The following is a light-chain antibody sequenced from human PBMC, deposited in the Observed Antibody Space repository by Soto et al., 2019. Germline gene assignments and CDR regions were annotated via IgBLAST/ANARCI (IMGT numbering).Light chain of an antibody. CDR3: HQTYSVPPT. Sequence: DIQMTQSPSSLSASVGDRVTITCRASQSIGNFLNWYQQKPGKPPKLLIYAASSLQNWVPSEVSGSGSGIDFTLKISSLQPEDFATYYCHQTYSVPPTFGPGTKVDV. CDR2: AAS. J-gene: IGKJ3*01. V-gene: IGKV1-39*01. CDR1: QSIGNF.